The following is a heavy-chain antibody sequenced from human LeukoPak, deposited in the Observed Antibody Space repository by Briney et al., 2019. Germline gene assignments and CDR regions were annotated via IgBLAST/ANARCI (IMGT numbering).Heavy chain of an antibody. CDR1: GFIFSNSE. CDR2: ISSSGSTI. Sequence: GGSLRLSCAASGFIFSNSEMNWVRQAPGKGLEWVSYISSSGSTIYYADSVKGRFTISRDNAKNSLYLQMNSLRAEDTAVYYCAELGITMIGGVWGKGTTVTISS. V-gene: IGHV3-48*03. D-gene: IGHD3-10*02. CDR3: AELGITMIGGV. J-gene: IGHJ6*04.